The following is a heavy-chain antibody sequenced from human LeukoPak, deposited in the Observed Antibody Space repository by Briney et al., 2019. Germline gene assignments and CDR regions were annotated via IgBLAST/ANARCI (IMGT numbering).Heavy chain of an antibody. V-gene: IGHV4-34*01. D-gene: IGHD1-26*01. CDR3: ARAQVIVGATMDY. J-gene: IGHJ4*02. CDR1: GGSFSGYY. CDR2: INHSGST. Sequence: SETLSLTCAVYGGSFSGYYWSWTRQPPGKGLEWIGEINHSGSTNYNPSLKSRVTISVDTSKNQFSLKLSSVTAADTAVYYCARAQVIVGATMDYWGQGTLVTVSS.